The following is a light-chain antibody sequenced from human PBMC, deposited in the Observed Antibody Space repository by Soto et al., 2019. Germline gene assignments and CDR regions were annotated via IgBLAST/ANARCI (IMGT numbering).Light chain of an antibody. J-gene: IGKJ2*01. Sequence: DIQMTQSPPSLSASVGDRVTITCRASHSISNFLNWYQQKPGKAPKLLIYGASSLQSGVPSRFRGSGSGTDFTLTITSLQPEDFATYFCQQSRSIPHTFGQGSTLEIK. V-gene: IGKV1-39*01. CDR2: GAS. CDR3: QQSRSIPHT. CDR1: HSISNF.